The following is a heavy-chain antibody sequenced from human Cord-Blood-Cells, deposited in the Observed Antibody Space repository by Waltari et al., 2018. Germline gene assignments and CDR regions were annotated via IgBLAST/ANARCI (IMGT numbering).Heavy chain of an antibody. Sequence: QVQLQQSGPGLVKPSQTLSLTCAISGDSVSSNSAAWNWIRQSPSRGLEWLGRTYYRSKWYNDYAVSVKSRITINPDTSKNQFSLQLNSVTPEDTAVYYCARGGRLYSSSPTWTNFDYWGQGTLVTVSS. CDR2: TYYRSKWYN. CDR3: ARGGRLYSSSPTWTNFDY. D-gene: IGHD6-6*01. J-gene: IGHJ4*02. CDR1: GDSVSSNSAA. V-gene: IGHV6-1*01.